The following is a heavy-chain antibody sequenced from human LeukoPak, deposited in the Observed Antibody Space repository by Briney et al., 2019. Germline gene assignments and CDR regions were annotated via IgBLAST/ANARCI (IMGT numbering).Heavy chain of an antibody. CDR2: IYYSGST. D-gene: IGHD2-2*01. Sequence: SETLSLTCTVSGGSISGYYWSWLRQPPGKGLEWIGYIYYSGSTNYNPTLKSRVTISVYTSKNQFSLKLISVTAADTAVYYCARTACSSTSCLYYYYGMDVWGQGTTVTVSS. CDR3: ARTACSSTSCLYYYYGMDV. J-gene: IGHJ6*02. CDR1: GGSISGYY. V-gene: IGHV4-59*01.